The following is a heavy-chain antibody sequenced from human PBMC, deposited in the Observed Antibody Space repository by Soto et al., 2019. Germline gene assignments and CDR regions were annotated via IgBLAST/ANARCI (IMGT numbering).Heavy chain of an antibody. CDR2: IYYSGST. CDR3: ARHTTVTWFWYFDL. D-gene: IGHD4-17*01. J-gene: IGHJ2*01. V-gene: IGHV4-30-4*01. CDR1: GGSISSGYYY. Sequence: SETLSLTCTVSGGSISSGYYYWSWIRQPPGKGLEWIGYIYYSGSTYYNPSLKSRVTISVDTSKNQFSLKLSSVTAADTAVYYCARHTTVTWFWYFDLWGRGTLVTVSS.